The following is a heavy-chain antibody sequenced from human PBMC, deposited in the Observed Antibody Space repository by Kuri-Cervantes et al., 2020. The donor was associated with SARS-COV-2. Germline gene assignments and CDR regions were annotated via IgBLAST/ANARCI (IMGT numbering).Heavy chain of an antibody. V-gene: IGHV3-7*01. Sequence: GGSLRLSCAASGFTFSSYWMSWVRQAPGKGLEWVANIKQDGSGKYYVDSVKGRFTISRDNAKNSLYLQMNSLRAEDTAVYYCARDMTIFGVVTYYFDYWGQGTLVTVSS. CDR1: GFTFSSYW. CDR2: IKQDGSGK. D-gene: IGHD3-3*01. J-gene: IGHJ4*02. CDR3: ARDMTIFGVVTYYFDY.